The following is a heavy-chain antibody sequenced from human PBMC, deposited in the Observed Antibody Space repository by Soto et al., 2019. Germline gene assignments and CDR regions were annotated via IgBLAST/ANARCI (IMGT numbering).Heavy chain of an antibody. V-gene: IGHV3-74*01. CDR2: INSDGTIS. Sequence: GGSRRLSWAASGFTFDTYLMNWVRQAPGKGPEWLSGINSDGTISSYADSVKGRFTISRDNARNTLSLQMNSLRADDTAVYYCARLSGDHSAFFSYGMDAWGQGTTVTVSS. CDR1: GFTFDTYL. CDR3: ARLSGDHSAFFSYGMDA. D-gene: IGHD2-21*01. J-gene: IGHJ6*02.